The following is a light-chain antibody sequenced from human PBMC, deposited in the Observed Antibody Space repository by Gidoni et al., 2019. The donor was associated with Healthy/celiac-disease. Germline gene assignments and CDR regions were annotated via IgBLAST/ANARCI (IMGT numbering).Light chain of an antibody. Sequence: ERVLTQSPATLSVSSGERATLPCRASQSVSSNLAWYQQKPGQAPRPLIYGASTRATGIPARFSGSGSGTEFTLTISSLESEDFAVYYCQQYSSWPGTFGQGTKVEIK. CDR3: QQYSSWPGT. V-gene: IGKV3-15*01. CDR1: QSVSSN. J-gene: IGKJ1*01. CDR2: GAS.